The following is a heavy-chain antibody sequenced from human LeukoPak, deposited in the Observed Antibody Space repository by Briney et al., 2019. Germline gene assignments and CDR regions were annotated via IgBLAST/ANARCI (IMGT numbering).Heavy chain of an antibody. J-gene: IGHJ3*02. CDR3: ARDPGVVAAHDAFDI. CDR2: ISYDGSNK. D-gene: IGHD2-15*01. Sequence: GRSLRLSCAASGFTFSSYAMHWVRQAPGKGLEWVAVISYDGSNKYYADSVKGRFTISRDNSKNTLYLQMNSLRAEDTAVYYCARDPGVVAAHDAFDIWGQGTMVTVSS. CDR1: GFTFSSYA. V-gene: IGHV3-30-3*01.